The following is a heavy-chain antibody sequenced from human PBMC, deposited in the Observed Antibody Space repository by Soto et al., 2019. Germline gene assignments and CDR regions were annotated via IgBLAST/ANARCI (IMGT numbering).Heavy chain of an antibody. D-gene: IGHD2-2*01. CDR1: GGTFSSYA. CDR2: IIPIFGTA. Sequence: QVQLVQSGAEVKKPGSSVKVSCKASGGTFSSYAISWVRQAPGQGLEWMGGIIPIFGTANYAQKFQGRVTITADESTSTADMELSSLRSEDTAVYYCARVPPYCSSTSCYEDYYYGMDVWGQGTTVTVSS. CDR3: ARVPPYCSSTSCYEDYYYGMDV. J-gene: IGHJ6*02. V-gene: IGHV1-69*01.